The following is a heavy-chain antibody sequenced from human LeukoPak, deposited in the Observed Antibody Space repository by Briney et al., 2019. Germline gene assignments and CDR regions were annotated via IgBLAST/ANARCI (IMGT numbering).Heavy chain of an antibody. D-gene: IGHD2-21*02. J-gene: IGHJ6*03. CDR3: ARGPCGGDCYSWYYYYYYMDV. V-gene: IGHV1-2*02. CDR1: GYTFTGYY. Sequence: ASVKVSCKASGYTFTGYYMHWVRQAPGQGLEWMGWINPNSGGTNYAQKFQGRVTMTRDTSISTAYMELSRLRSEDTAVYYCARGPCGGDCYSWYYYYYYMDVWGKGTTVTVPS. CDR2: INPNSGGT.